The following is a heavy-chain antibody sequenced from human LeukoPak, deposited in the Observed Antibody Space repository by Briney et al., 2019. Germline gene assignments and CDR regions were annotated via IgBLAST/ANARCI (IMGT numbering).Heavy chain of an antibody. V-gene: IGHV1-8*03. D-gene: IGHD3-9*01. CDR1: GYTFTSYD. Sequence: GASVKVSCKASGYTFTSYDINWVRQATGQGLEWMGWMDPNSGNTGYAQKFQGRVTITRNTSISTAYMELSSLRSEDTAVYYCARGSTLRYFDWLLDLPYYFDYWGQGTLVTVSS. CDR2: MDPNSGNT. CDR3: ARGSTLRYFDWLLDLPYYFDY. J-gene: IGHJ4*02.